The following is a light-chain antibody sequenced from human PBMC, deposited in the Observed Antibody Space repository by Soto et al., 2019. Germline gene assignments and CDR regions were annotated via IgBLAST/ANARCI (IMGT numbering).Light chain of an antibody. Sequence: EIVMTQSPATLSVSPGERATLSCRASQSVNIYLAWYQQKPGQAPRLLIFGASYRATGIPARFSGSGSGTEFSLTISSLQSEDFAVYYCQQYSKWPITFGQGTRLEIK. CDR2: GAS. V-gene: IGKV3D-15*01. CDR3: QQYSKWPIT. J-gene: IGKJ5*01. CDR1: QSVNIY.